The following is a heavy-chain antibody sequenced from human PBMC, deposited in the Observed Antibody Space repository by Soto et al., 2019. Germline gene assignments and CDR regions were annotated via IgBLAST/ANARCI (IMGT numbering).Heavy chain of an antibody. CDR2: IWSDGSIQ. CDR3: ATDKGESPCDI. V-gene: IGHV3-33*03. J-gene: IGHJ3*02. D-gene: IGHD3-16*01. Sequence: LVESGGGVVQPGTSLTLSCTASGFSFSVYGMHWVRRAPGKGLDWIAVIWSDGSIQKYADSVKGRFIISKDNSHNILYLHMSSLRADDTAVYYCATDKGESPCDIWGQGTMVTVSS. CDR1: GFSFSVYG.